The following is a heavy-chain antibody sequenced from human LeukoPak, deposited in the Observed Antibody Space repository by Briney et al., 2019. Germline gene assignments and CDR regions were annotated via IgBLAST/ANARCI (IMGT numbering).Heavy chain of an antibody. CDR1: GFTFSSYS. V-gene: IGHV3-21*01. Sequence: GGSLRLSCAASGFTFSSYSMNWVRQAPGKGLEWVSSISSSSSYIYYADSVKGRFTISRDNAKNSPYLQMNSLRAEDTAVYYCARDGAMAGAFDIWGQGTMATVSS. CDR3: ARDGAMAGAFDI. J-gene: IGHJ3*02. D-gene: IGHD5-18*01. CDR2: ISSSSSYI.